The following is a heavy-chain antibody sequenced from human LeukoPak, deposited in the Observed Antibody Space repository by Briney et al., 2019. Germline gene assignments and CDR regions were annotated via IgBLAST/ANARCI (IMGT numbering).Heavy chain of an antibody. CDR2: VHYSGTT. CDR3: ARETTAGFFYFDF. D-gene: IGHD4-17*01. J-gene: IGHJ4*02. V-gene: IGHV4-59*01. Sequence: SETLSLTCTVSGVSINSFHWSWLRQPPGKRLEWIGYVHYSGTTKYNPSLERRVTMSIDMSKNQFSLRLSSVTPADTAVYFCARETTAGFFYFDFWGQGTLVTVSS. CDR1: GVSINSFH.